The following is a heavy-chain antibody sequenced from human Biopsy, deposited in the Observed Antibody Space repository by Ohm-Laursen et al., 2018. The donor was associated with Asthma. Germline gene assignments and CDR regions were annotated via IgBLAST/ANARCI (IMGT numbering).Heavy chain of an antibody. J-gene: IGHJ4*02. CDR3: ATFPYGDYLPLDY. D-gene: IGHD4-17*01. CDR1: GFTFSKNG. CDR2: IWNDGNKN. Sequence: SLRLSCSASGFTFSKNGMHWVRQAPGKGLEWVALIWNDGNKNYYADSVRGRFTISRDNSKNMLYLQMNSLRAEDTAVYYCATFPYGDYLPLDYWGQGTLVTVSS. V-gene: IGHV3-33*01.